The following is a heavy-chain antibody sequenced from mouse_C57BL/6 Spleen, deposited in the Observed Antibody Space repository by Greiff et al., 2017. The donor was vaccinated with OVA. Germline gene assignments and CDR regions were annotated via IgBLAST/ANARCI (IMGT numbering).Heavy chain of an antibody. D-gene: IGHD2-4*01. Sequence: EVTLVESGGGLVQPGGSLSLSCAASGFTFTDYYMRWVRQPPGKALEWLGFIRNKANGYTTEYSVSVKGRFTISRDNSQSILYLQMNARRAEDSATYYCARYYDYDSYAKDYWGQGTSVTVSS. CDR3: ARYYDYDSYAKDY. V-gene: IGHV7-3*01. CDR2: IRNKANGYTT. J-gene: IGHJ4*01. CDR1: GFTFTDYY.